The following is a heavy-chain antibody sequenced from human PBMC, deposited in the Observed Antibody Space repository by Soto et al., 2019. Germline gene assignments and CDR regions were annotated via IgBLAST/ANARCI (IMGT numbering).Heavy chain of an antibody. CDR2: MNPNSGNT. V-gene: IGHV1-8*01. CDR1: GYTFTSYD. Sequence: GASVKVSCKASGYTFTSYDITWVRQATGHGLEWMGWMNPNSGNTGYAQKFQGRLTMTKSTSISTAYMELVSLTSEDTAVYYCATSCSGGTCYLDYWGQGTLVTVSS. CDR3: ATSCSGGTCYLDY. J-gene: IGHJ4*02. D-gene: IGHD2-15*01.